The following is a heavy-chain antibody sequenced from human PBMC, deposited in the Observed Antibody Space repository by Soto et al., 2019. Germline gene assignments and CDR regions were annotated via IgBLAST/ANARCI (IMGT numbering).Heavy chain of an antibody. J-gene: IGHJ6*02. CDR2: IYHSGST. D-gene: IGHD6-13*01. CDR3: ASYSSSWYDYYYYGMDV. V-gene: IGHV4-31*03. CDR1: GGSIRTTRFY. Sequence: SETLSLTCTVSGGSIRTTRFYWSWIRQHPGKGLEWIAYIYHSGSTYYNPSLKSRVAMSVDTSSNQFSLSLSSVTAADTAVYYCASYSSSWYDYYYYGMDVWGQGTTVTVSS.